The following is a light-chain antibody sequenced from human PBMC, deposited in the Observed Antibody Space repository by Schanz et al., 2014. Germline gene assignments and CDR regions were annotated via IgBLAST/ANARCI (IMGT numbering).Light chain of an antibody. J-gene: IGLJ2*01. CDR3: CSYADGSTLI. V-gene: IGLV2-23*02. CDR1: SSDVGRYNS. CDR2: DVS. Sequence: QSALTQPPSASGSPGQSVTISCTGTSSDVGRYNSVSWYQVHAGKAPKLLIYDVSDRPSAVSSRFSGSKSGNTASLTISGLQAEDEADYYCCSYADGSTLIFGGGTKLTVL.